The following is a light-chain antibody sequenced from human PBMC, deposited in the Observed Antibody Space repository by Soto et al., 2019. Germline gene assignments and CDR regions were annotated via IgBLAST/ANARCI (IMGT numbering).Light chain of an antibody. J-gene: IGKJ5*01. V-gene: IGKV3-15*01. Sequence: EIVFTQSPVTPSLSPGERATLSFRASQSVSSYLAWYQQKPGQAPRLLIYGASTRATGIPARFSGSGSGTEFTLTISSLQSEDFAVYYCQQYNNWPFFGQGTRLEI. CDR2: GAS. CDR1: QSVSSY. CDR3: QQYNNWPF.